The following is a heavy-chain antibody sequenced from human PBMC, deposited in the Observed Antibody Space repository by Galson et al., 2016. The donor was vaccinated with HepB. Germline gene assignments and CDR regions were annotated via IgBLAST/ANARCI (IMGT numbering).Heavy chain of an antibody. D-gene: IGHD3-10*01. J-gene: IGHJ4*02. Sequence: SLRLSCAASGFKFDDYAMHWVRQAPGRGLEWVSVISWNSGSLGYADSVRGRFTISRDNAKNSLYLQMNSLRAVDTALYFCAKDPYGSGSGRYFDNWGQGTLVTVSS. V-gene: IGHV3-9*01. CDR2: ISWNSGSL. CDR1: GFKFDDYA. CDR3: AKDPYGSGSGRYFDN.